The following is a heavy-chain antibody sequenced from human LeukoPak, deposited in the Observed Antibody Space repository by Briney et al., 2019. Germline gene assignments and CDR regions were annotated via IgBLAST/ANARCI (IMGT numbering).Heavy chain of an antibody. CDR1: GFTFDDYG. CDR2: INWNGGST. CDR3: ARDHPSYYYDSSGSSPLDY. Sequence: PGGSLRLSCAASGFTFDDYGMSWVRQAPGKGLEWVSGINWNGGSTGYADSVKGRFTISRDNAKNSLYLQMNSLRAEDTALYYCARDHPSYYYDSSGSSPLDYWGQGTLVTVSS. V-gene: IGHV3-20*04. J-gene: IGHJ4*02. D-gene: IGHD3-22*01.